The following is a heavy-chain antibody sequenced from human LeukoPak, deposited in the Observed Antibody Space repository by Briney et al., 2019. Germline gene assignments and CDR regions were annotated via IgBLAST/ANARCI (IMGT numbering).Heavy chain of an antibody. J-gene: IGHJ4*02. Sequence: PSETLSLTCTVSGTSITSWTWTWIRQPAGKGLEWIGRIYTTGSTDYNPSLKTRVIISVDRSKNQFSLSLSSVTAADTAVYYCAREDQTTDFDSWGQGTLVTVSS. D-gene: IGHD1-1*01. CDR3: AREDQTTDFDS. CDR1: GTSITSWT. CDR2: IYTTGST. V-gene: IGHV4-4*07.